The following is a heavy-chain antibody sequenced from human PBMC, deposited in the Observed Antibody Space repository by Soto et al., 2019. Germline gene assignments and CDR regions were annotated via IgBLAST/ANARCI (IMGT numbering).Heavy chain of an antibody. V-gene: IGHV3-66*01. CDR1: GFTVSSNY. D-gene: IGHD2-2*01. CDR2: IYSGGST. CDR3: AREARYYCSSTSCYVDYYYYYMDV. J-gene: IGHJ6*03. Sequence: GSLRLSCAASGFTVSSNYMSWVRQAPGKGLEWVSVIYSGGSTYYADSVKGRFTISRDNSKNTLYLQMNSLRAEDTAVYYCAREARYYCSSTSCYVDYYYYYMDVWGKGTTVTVSS.